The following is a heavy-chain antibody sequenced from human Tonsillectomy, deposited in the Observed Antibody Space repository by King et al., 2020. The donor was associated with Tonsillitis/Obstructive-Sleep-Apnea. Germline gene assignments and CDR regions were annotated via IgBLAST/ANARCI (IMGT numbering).Heavy chain of an antibody. J-gene: IGHJ4*02. CDR3: AKDGWRYSCSSWSDY. D-gene: IGHD6-13*01. Sequence: VQLVESGGGLVQPGGSLRLSCAASGFTFSSYAMSWVRQTPGRGLEWVSTISDSGGSTYYADSVKGRFTISRDNSKDKLYLQMNSLRAEDTAVYYCAKDGWRYSCSSWSDYWGQGTLVSVSS. CDR1: GFTFSSYA. CDR2: ISDSGGST. V-gene: IGHV3-23*04.